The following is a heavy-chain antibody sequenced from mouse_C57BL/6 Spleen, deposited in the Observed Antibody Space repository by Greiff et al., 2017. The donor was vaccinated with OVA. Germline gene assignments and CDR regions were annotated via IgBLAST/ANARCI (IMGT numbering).Heavy chain of an antibody. CDR2: IDPEDGDP. V-gene: IGHV14-1*01. CDR3: TTRDYYAMDY. CDR1: GFNIQDYY. Sequence: VQLQQSGAELVRPGASVKLSCTASGFNIQDYYMHWVKQRPEQGLEWIGRIDPEDGDPEYAPKFQGKATMTADTSSNTAYLQLSSLTSEDTTVYYCTTRDYYAMDYWGQGTSVTVSS. J-gene: IGHJ4*01.